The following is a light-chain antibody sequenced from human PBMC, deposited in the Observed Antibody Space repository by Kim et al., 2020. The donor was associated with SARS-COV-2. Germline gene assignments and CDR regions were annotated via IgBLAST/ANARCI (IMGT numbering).Light chain of an antibody. CDR2: GNT. J-gene: IGLJ1*01. V-gene: IGLV1-40*01. CDR1: SSNIGAGYD. CDR3: QSYDSSLSSYV. Sequence: QSVLTQPPSVSGAPGQRVTISCTGSSSNIGAGYDVHWYQQLPGTAPKLLIYGNTNRPSGVSDRFSGSKSGTSASLAITGLQAKDETDYYCQSYDSSLSSYVFGTGTKITVL.